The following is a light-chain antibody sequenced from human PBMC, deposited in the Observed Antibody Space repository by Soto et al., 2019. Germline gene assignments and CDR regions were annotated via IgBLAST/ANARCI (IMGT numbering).Light chain of an antibody. CDR1: SSDIVGYYY. CDR3: TSYSSSDIFYV. J-gene: IGLJ1*01. CDR2: QVT. Sequence: QSVLTQPASVSGSPGQAITISCTGTSSDIVGYYYVSWYQHHPGKAPKLLIYQVTNRPSRVSNRFSGSKSGNTASLTISGLQADDEADYYCTSYSSSDIFYVFGTGTKVTVL. V-gene: IGLV2-14*01.